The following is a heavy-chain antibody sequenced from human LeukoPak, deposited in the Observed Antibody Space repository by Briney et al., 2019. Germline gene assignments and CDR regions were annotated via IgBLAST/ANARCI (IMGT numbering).Heavy chain of an antibody. CDR1: GGTFSSYA. Sequence: SVKVSCKASGGTFSSYAISWVRQAPGQGLERMGRIIPILGIANYAQKFQGRVTITADKSTSTAYMELSSLRAEDTAVYYCAKVRFLEWRDSNYFDYWGQGTLVTVSS. CDR3: AKVRFLEWRDSNYFDY. V-gene: IGHV1-69*04. J-gene: IGHJ4*02. D-gene: IGHD3-3*01. CDR2: IIPILGIA.